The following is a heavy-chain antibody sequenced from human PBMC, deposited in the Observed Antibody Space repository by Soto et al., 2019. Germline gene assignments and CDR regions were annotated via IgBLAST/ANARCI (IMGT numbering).Heavy chain of an antibody. CDR3: ARDRIVVVPAAPLDV. J-gene: IGHJ6*02. D-gene: IGHD2-2*01. CDR2: IWYDGSNK. V-gene: IGHV3-33*01. Sequence: GGSLRLSCAASGFTFSSYGMHWVRQAPGKGLEWVAVIWYDGSNKYYADSVKGRFTTSRDNSKNTLYLQMNSLRAEDTAVYYCARDRIVVVPAAPLDVWGQGTTVTVSS. CDR1: GFTFSSYG.